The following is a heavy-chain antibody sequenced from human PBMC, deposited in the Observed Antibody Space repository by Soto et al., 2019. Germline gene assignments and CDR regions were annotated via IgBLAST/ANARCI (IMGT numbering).Heavy chain of an antibody. CDR2: ITSKTDGGTT. J-gene: IGHJ6*04. D-gene: IGHD2-15*01. CDR3: TTDQDGRTPNYYYYGMDV. Sequence: PGGSLRLSCAASGFTFSNAWMNWVRQAPGKGLEWVGRITSKTDGGTTDYAAPVKGRFTISRDDSKNTLYLQMNSLKTEAPAVYYCTTDQDGRTPNYYYYGMDVWGKGTTVTVSS. CDR1: GFTFSNAW. V-gene: IGHV3-15*07.